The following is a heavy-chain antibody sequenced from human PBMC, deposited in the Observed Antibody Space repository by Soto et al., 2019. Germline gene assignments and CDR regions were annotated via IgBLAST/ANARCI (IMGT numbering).Heavy chain of an antibody. J-gene: IGHJ6*02. CDR1: GGTFSSYA. CDR3: ARDPTVAGTGYYYYGMDV. Sequence: QVQLVQSGAEVKKPGSSVKVSCKASGGTFSSYAISWVRQAPGQGLEWMGGIIPIFGTANYAQKFQGRVTITADESTSTAYMELSSLRSEDTAVYYCARDPTVAGTGYYYYGMDVWGQGTTVTVSS. CDR2: IIPIFGTA. D-gene: IGHD6-19*01. V-gene: IGHV1-69*12.